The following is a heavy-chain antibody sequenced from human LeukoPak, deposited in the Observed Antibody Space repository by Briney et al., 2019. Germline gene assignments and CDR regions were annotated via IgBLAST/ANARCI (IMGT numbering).Heavy chain of an antibody. V-gene: IGHV5-51*01. J-gene: IGHJ4*02. CDR1: GYSFTSYW. D-gene: IGHD6-13*01. CDR3: ARVTVIDIAAGGSSFDN. Sequence: GESLKISCKGSGYSFTSYWIGWVRQMPGKGLEWMGIIFPGDSDTRYSPSFQGQVTISVDKSITTAYLQWSSLKASDTAMYYCARVTVIDIAAGGSSFDNWGQGTLVTVSS. CDR2: IFPGDSDT.